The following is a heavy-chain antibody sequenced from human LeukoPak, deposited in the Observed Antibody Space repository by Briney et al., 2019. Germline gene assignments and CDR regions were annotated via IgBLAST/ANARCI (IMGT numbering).Heavy chain of an antibody. J-gene: IGHJ4*02. Sequence: SETLSLTCTVSGGSISSYYWSWIRQPPGKGLEWIGYIYYSGSTNYNPSLKSRVTISVDTSKNQFSLKLSSVTAADTAVYYCARLQGSGSYSPYYFDYWGQGTLVTVSS. CDR1: GGSISSYY. D-gene: IGHD3-10*01. V-gene: IGHV4-59*01. CDR3: ARLQGSGSYSPYYFDY. CDR2: IYYSGST.